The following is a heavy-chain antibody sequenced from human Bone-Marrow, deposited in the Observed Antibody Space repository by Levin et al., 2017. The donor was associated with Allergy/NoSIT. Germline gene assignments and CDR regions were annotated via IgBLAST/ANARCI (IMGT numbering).Heavy chain of an antibody. J-gene: IGHJ6*02. CDR2: ISYDGSNK. D-gene: IGHD3-10*01. Sequence: PGGSLRLSCAASGFTFSSYAMHWVRQAPGKGLEWVAVISYDGSNKYYADSVKGRFTISRDNSKNTLYLQMNSLRAEDTAVYYCARDLFNYYGSGSYYTYYYYGMDGWGQGTTVTVSS. CDR3: ARDLFNYYGSGSYYTYYYYGMDG. V-gene: IGHV3-30-3*01. CDR1: GFTFSSYA.